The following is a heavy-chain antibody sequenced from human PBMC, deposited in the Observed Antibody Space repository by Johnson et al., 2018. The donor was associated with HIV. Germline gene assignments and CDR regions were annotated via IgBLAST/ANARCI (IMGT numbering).Heavy chain of an antibody. CDR2: IGGSGGTT. Sequence: VQLVESGGGVVQPERSLRLSCAASGFTFSSYAMHWVRQAPGKGLEWVSTIGGSGGTTYYADSVKGRFTISRDSSKNTVYLHMDSLRVGDTAMYYCAKYGGGGTYFSAFDIWGQGTKVIVSS. CDR1: GFTFSSYA. V-gene: IGHV3-23*04. CDR3: AKYGGGGTYFSAFDI. D-gene: IGHD1-26*01. J-gene: IGHJ3*02.